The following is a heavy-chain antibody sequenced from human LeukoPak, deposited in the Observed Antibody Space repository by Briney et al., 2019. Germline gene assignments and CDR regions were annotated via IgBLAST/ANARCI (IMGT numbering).Heavy chain of an antibody. V-gene: IGHV1-69*05. CDR3: ARVRGGSYFNGGYFDY. CDR1: GGTFSSYA. Sequence: SVKVSCKASGGTFSSYAISWVRQAPGQGLEWMGRIIPIFGTANYAQKFQGRVTITTDESTSTAYMELSSLRSEDTAVYYCARVRGGSYFNGGYFDYWGQGTLVTVSS. D-gene: IGHD1-26*01. CDR2: IIPIFGTA. J-gene: IGHJ4*02.